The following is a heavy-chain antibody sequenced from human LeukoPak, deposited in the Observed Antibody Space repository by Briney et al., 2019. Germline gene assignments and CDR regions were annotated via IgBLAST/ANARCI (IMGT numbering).Heavy chain of an antibody. J-gene: IGHJ4*02. CDR1: GGSISSYY. CDR3: ARDSPSGSYDY. CDR2: IYYSGST. Sequence: SETLSLTCTVSGGSISSYYWSWIRQPPGKGLEWIGNIYYSGSTNYNPSLKSRVTISVDTSKNQFSLKLSSVTAADTAVYYCARDSPSGSYDYWGQGTLVTVSS. V-gene: IGHV4-59*01. D-gene: IGHD1-26*01.